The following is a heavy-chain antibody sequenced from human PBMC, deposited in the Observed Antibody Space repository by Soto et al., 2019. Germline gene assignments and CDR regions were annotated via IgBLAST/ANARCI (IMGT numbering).Heavy chain of an antibody. V-gene: IGHV1-3*01. CDR1: GYTFTSYA. CDR3: ARDISSSIDS. J-gene: IGHJ5*01. CDR2: INADNGDT. D-gene: IGHD6-6*01. Sequence: ASVKVSCQASGYTFTSYAIHWVRQAPGQRLEWMGWINADNGDTKYSQDFQGRVTITRDTSASTVYMELSSLRSEDTAVYYCARDISSSIDSWGQGTLVTVSS.